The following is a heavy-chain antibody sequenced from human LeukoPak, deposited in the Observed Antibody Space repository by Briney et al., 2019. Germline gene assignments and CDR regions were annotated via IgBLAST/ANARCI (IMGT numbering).Heavy chain of an antibody. J-gene: IGHJ4*02. V-gene: IGHV4-59*11. CDR2: MLDTVTT. D-gene: IGHD5-18*01. CDR3: ATIKRGNIFGYFDF. Sequence: SETLSLTCAVSGASMNSHYWSWIRQPPGKGLEWIGYMLDTVTTKDNPSLKSRFTLSADTSKNQFSLRLTSVTAADTAVYYCATIKRGNIFGYFDFWGQGIPVTVSS. CDR1: GASMNSHY.